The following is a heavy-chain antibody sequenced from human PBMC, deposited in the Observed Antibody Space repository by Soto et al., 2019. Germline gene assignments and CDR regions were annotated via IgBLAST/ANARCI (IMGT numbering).Heavy chain of an antibody. CDR2: VNPSSGNT. J-gene: IGHJ5*02. V-gene: IGHV1-8*01. CDR1: GYTFTTYD. D-gene: IGHD1-20*01. CDR3: ARASMYIWNDH. Sequence: QVQLVQSGAEVKRPGASVKVSCEASGYTFTTYDINWVRQASGQGLEWMGSVNPSSGNTVYAQKFHGRVTMTRDTFISTAYMELSSLKSDDTAIYYCARASMYIWNDHWGQGTLVTVSS.